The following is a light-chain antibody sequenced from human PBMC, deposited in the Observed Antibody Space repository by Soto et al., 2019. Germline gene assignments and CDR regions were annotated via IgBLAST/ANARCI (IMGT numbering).Light chain of an antibody. CDR1: SSDVGAYIY. V-gene: IGLV2-14*01. Sequence: QSVLTQPASVSGYPGQSTTISCTGTSSDVGAYIYVSWYQHHPGKAPKVMIYEVTNRPSGVSDRFSGSKSGNTASLTISGLQAEDEADDYCCSYTSSRTYVFGTGTKVTVL. CDR2: EVT. CDR3: CSYTSSRTYV. J-gene: IGLJ1*01.